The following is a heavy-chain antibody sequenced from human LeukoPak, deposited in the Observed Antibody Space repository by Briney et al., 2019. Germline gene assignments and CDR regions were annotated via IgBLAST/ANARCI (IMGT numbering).Heavy chain of an antibody. CDR3: AKGRYCSSTSCYEAGGDY. V-gene: IGHV3-23*01. CDR2: ISGSGGST. J-gene: IGHJ4*02. D-gene: IGHD2-2*01. CDR1: GFTFSSYA. Sequence: GGSPRLSCAASGFTFSSYAMSWVRQAPGKGLEWVSAISGSGGSTYYADSVKGRFTISRDNSKNTLYLQMNSLRAEDTAVYYCAKGRYCSSTSCYEAGGDYWGQGTLVTVSS.